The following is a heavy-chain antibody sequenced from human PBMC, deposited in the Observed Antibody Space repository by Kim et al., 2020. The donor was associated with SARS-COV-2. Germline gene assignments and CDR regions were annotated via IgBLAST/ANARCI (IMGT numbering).Heavy chain of an antibody. Sequence: ASVKVSCKASGYTFTSYGISWVRQAPGQGLEWMGWISAYNGNTNYAQKLQGRVTMTTDTSTSTAYMELRSLRSDDAAVYYCARGSVLRYFDWSQGWFDPWGQGTLVTVSS. CDR2: ISAYNGNT. CDR3: ARGSVLRYFDWSQGWFDP. V-gene: IGHV1-18*01. D-gene: IGHD3-9*01. CDR1: GYTFTSYG. J-gene: IGHJ5*02.